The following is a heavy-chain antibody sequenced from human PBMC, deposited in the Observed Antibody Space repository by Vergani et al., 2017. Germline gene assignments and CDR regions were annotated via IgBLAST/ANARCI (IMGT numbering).Heavy chain of an antibody. V-gene: IGHV1-69*12. Sequence: QVQLVQSGAEVKKPGSSVKVFCKASGGTFSSYATSWVRQAPGQGLEWMGGIIPIFGTANYAQKFQGRATITADESTSTAYMELSSLRSEDTAVYYCARDWGRYSSSTSCYGSIYYYYYCCMNVWGQGSSVSVSS. CDR3: ARDWGRYSSSTSCYGSIYYYYYCCMNV. J-gene: IGHJ6*02. CDR1: GGTFSSYA. D-gene: IGHD2-2*01. CDR2: IIPIFGTA.